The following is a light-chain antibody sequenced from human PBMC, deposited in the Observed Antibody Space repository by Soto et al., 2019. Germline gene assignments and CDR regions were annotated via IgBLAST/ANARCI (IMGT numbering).Light chain of an antibody. V-gene: IGLV2-23*01. J-gene: IGLJ2*01. CDR2: EGS. CDR1: SSDVGSYNL. CDR3: YSYASSSSSVV. Sequence: QSALTQPASVSGSPGQSITISCSGTSSDVGSYNLVSWYQQHPGKAPKLMIYEGSKRPSGVSNRFSGSKSGNTASLTSSGLQAEDEGDYYCYSYASSSSSVVFGGGTKLTVL.